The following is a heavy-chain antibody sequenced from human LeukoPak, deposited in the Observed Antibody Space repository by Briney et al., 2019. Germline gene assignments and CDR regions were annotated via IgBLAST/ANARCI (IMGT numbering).Heavy chain of an antibody. V-gene: IGHV3-30*18. CDR1: GFTFSSYG. CDR2: ISYDGSNK. CDR3: AKVLYYYDSSGSPPFDY. J-gene: IGHJ4*02. Sequence: PGRSLRLSCAASGFTFSSYGMHWVRQAPGKGLEWVAVISYDGSNKYYADSVKGRFTISRVNSKNTLYLQMNSLRAEDTAVYYCAKVLYYYDSSGSPPFDYWGQGTLVTVSS. D-gene: IGHD3-22*01.